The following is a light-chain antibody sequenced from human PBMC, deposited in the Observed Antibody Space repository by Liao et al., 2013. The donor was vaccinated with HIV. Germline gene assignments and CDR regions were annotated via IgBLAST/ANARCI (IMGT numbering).Light chain of an antibody. CDR1: NIGSKS. J-gene: IGLJ2*01. V-gene: IGLV3-21*01. Sequence: SYVLTQPPSVSVAPGKTARITCGGKNIGSKSVNWYQHKPGQAPVLVICYETDRPLGISERFSGSNSGNTATLTISRVEAGDEADYYCQAWHNNAVIFGGGTKLTV. CDR2: YET. CDR3: QAWHNNAVI.